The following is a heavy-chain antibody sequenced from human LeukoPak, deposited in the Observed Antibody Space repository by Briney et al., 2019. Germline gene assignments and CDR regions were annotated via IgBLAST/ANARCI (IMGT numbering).Heavy chain of an antibody. CDR2: IYYSGST. V-gene: IGHV4-59*01. D-gene: IGHD6-19*01. CDR3: ARFGEVPQWLYPFDY. Sequence: PSETLSLTCTVSGGSISSYYWSWIRQPPGKGLEWIGYIYYSGSTNYNPSLKSRVTISIDTSKNQFSLKLTSVTAADTAVYYCARFGEVPQWLYPFDYWGQGTLVTVSS. J-gene: IGHJ4*02. CDR1: GGSISSYY.